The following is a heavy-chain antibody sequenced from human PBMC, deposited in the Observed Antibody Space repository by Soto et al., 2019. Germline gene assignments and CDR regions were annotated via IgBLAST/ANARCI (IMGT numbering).Heavy chain of an antibody. CDR2: MTYDGATE. CDR3: SRVRLDFAVTDALEV. J-gene: IGHJ3*01. CDR1: GFTFSDYV. Sequence: QVHLVESGGGVVQPGRSLRLSCAASGFTFSDYVIHWVRQAAGKGLEWVASMTYDGATEYYADSVKGRFTVSRDNSKRTLSLPMNTLIPNDTAVYYCSRVRLDFAVTDALEVWGQGTTDIVSS. V-gene: IGHV3-30*14. D-gene: IGHD3-9*01.